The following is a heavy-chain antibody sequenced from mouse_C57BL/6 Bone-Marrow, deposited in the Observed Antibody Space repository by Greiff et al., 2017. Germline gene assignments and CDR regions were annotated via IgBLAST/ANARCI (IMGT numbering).Heavy chain of an antibody. V-gene: IGHV1-26*01. Sequence: EVPLQQSGPELVKPAPTLKISCTVSGYTFTDYYMSLVKQRHRKSLERNGDTNTNNGGNSHNQNFKGKATLTVDKSSSTAYMELRSLTSEDSAGYYCARNYGSSYCWYFDVWGTGTTVTVSS. D-gene: IGHD1-1*01. CDR3: ARNYGSSYCWYFDV. CDR2: TNTNNGGN. J-gene: IGHJ1*03. CDR1: GYTFTDYY.